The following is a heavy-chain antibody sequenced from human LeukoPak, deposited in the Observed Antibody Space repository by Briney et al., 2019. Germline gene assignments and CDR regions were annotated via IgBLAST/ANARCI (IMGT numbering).Heavy chain of an antibody. D-gene: IGHD4-23*01. J-gene: IGHJ6*02. CDR2: IYYSGST. V-gene: IGHV4-59*08. Sequence: SETLSLTCTVSGGSISSYYWSWIRQPPGKGLEWIGYIYYSGSTNYNPSLKSRVTISVDTSKNQFSLKLSSVTAADTAVYYCARARAMTTVVKAPYYYYYGMDVWGQGTTVTVSS. CDR3: ARARAMTTVVKAPYYYYYGMDV. CDR1: GGSISSYY.